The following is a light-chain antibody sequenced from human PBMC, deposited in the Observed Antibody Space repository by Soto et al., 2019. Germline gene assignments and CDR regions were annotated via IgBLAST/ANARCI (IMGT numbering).Light chain of an antibody. CDR2: DDN. Sequence: QSVMTQPPSVSAAPGQKVTISCSGSSSNIGGNSVSWYQQLPGTAPKLLIYDDNKRPSGIPDRFSGSKSGTSATLGITGFQTGDEADYYCSSYRSGGTFVFGSGTKLTVL. J-gene: IGLJ1*01. CDR3: SSYRSGGTFV. V-gene: IGLV1-51*01. CDR1: SSNIGGNS.